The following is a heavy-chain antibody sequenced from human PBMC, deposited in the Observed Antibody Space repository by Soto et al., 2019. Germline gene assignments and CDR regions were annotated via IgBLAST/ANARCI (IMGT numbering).Heavy chain of an antibody. D-gene: IGHD5-12*01. CDR1: GFTFSSYA. CDR2: ISGSGGST. Sequence: GGSLRLSCAASGFTFSSYAMSWVRQAPGKGLEWVSAISGSGGSTYYADSVKGRFTISRDNSKNTLYLQMNSLRAEDTAVYYCAGSENSSDGYGYDYHFVYLGQGTLVTV. J-gene: IGHJ4*02. V-gene: IGHV3-23*01. CDR3: AGSENSSDGYGYDYHFVY.